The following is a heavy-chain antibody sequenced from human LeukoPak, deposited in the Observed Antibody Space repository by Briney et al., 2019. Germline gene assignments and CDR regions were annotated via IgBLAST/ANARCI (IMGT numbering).Heavy chain of an antibody. D-gene: IGHD3-3*01. CDR1: GYTFTGYY. CDR2: INPNSGGT. V-gene: IGHV1-2*02. Sequence: GTSVKVSCKASGYTFTGYYMHWVRQAPGQGLEWMGWINPNSGGTNYAQKFQGRVTMTRDTSISTAYMELSRLRSDDTAVYYRARDPGVRFLEWLPLYYFDYWGQGTLVTVSS. J-gene: IGHJ4*02. CDR3: ARDPGVRFLEWLPLYYFDY.